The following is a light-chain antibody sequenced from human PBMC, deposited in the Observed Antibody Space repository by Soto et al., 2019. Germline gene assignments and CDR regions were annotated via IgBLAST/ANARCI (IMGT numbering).Light chain of an antibody. CDR3: QKYDSAPWT. V-gene: IGKV1-27*01. CDR1: QGISNY. J-gene: IGKJ1*01. CDR2: GAS. Sequence: EIQMTQSPSSLSASVGDRVTITCRASQGISNYLAWYQQKPGKVPKLLIYGASTLQSGVPSRLSGSGSGTDLTLIINSLQPEDVATYYFQKYDSAPWTFGQGTKVEIK.